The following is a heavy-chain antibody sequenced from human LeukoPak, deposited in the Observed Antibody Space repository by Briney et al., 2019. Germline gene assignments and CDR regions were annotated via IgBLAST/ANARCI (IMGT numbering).Heavy chain of an antibody. Sequence: PGRSLRLSCAASGFTFGDYAMHWVRQAPGKGLEWASGISWNSGNIGYADSVKGRFTISRDNAKNSLYLEMTSLRVEDTALYYCANLHGDYRDYWGQGILVTVSS. CDR2: ISWNSGNI. CDR1: GFTFGDYA. J-gene: IGHJ4*02. V-gene: IGHV3-9*01. D-gene: IGHD4-17*01. CDR3: ANLHGDYRDY.